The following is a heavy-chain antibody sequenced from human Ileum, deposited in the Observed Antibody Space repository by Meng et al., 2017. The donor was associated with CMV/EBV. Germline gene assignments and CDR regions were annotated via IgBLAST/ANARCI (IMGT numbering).Heavy chain of an antibody. CDR2: IKRKADGATA. D-gene: IGHD3-10*01. V-gene: IGHV3-15*01. Sequence: SCSCSGFPFSNMWMSWVRQAPGKGLELVGRIKRKADGATADYAAPVKDRFTISRDDSKNMLYLQMNSLTVEDSAVYYCTLLYSSSGDWGQGTLVTVSS. J-gene: IGHJ4*02. CDR3: TLLYSSSGD. CDR1: GFPFSNMW.